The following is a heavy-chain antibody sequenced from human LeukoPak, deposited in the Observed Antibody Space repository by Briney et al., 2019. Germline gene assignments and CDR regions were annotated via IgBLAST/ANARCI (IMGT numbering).Heavy chain of an antibody. CDR2: ISSNSNYI. CDR1: RFTFSSYT. J-gene: IGHJ5*02. V-gene: IGHV3-21*01. CDR3: ARPPHGYSSSWYMGNWFDP. D-gene: IGHD6-13*01. Sequence: GGSLRLSCAASRFTFSSYTMNWVRQAPGKGLEWVSTISSNSNYIYYADSVKGRFTISRDNAKNSLYLQMNSLRAEDTAVYYCARPPHGYSSSWYMGNWFDPWGQGTLVTVSS.